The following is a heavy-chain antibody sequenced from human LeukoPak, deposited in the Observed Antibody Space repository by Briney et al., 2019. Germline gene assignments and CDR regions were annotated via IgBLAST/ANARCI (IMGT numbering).Heavy chain of an antibody. V-gene: IGHV1-18*01. CDR3: TSTGYSGHDPLHY. CDR1: GYTFTSYG. D-gene: IGHD5-12*01. Sequence: ASVKVSCKASGYTFTSYGISWVRQAPGQGLEWMGWIRAYNGNTKYAQTLQGRVTMTTDTSTSTAYMELRSLRSDDTAVYYCTSTGYSGHDPLHYWGRGTLVTVSS. CDR2: IRAYNGNT. J-gene: IGHJ4*02.